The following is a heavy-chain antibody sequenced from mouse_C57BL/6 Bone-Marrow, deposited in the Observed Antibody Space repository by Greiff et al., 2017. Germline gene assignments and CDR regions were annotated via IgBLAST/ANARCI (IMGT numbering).Heavy chain of an antibody. Sequence: QVHVKQSGAELARPGASVKLSCKASGYTFTSYGISWVKQRTGQGLEWIGEIYPRSGNTYYNEKFKGKATLTADKSSSTAYMELRSLTSEDSAVYFCARRGSTVVAPYFYYWGQGTTLTVSS. CDR3: ARRGSTVVAPYFYY. CDR2: IYPRSGNT. CDR1: GYTFTSYG. J-gene: IGHJ2*01. V-gene: IGHV1-81*01. D-gene: IGHD1-1*01.